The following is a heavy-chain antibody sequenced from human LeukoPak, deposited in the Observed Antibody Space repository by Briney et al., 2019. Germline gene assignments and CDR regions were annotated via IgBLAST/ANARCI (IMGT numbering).Heavy chain of an antibody. CDR1: GYTFTSYG. Sequence: ASVTVSCKASGYTFTSYGISWVRQAPGQGLEWMGWISAYNGNTNYAQKLQGRVTMTTDTSTSTAYMELRSLRSDDTAVYYCARVDYDFWSGYLLDLDYWGQGTLVTVSS. CDR2: ISAYNGNT. V-gene: IGHV1-18*01. CDR3: ARVDYDFWSGYLLDLDY. J-gene: IGHJ4*02. D-gene: IGHD3-3*01.